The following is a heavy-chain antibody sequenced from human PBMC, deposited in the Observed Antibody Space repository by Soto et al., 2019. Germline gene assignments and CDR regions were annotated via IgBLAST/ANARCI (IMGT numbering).Heavy chain of an antibody. J-gene: IGHJ3*02. CDR3: ARGFGELDAFDI. CDR1: GGSISSYY. Sequence: PSETLSLTCTVSGGSISSYYWSWIRQPPGKGLEWIGYIYYSGSTNYNPSLKSRVTISVDTSKNQFSLKLSSVTAADTAVYYCARGFGELDAFDIWGQGTMVTVSS. V-gene: IGHV4-59*01. D-gene: IGHD3-10*01. CDR2: IYYSGST.